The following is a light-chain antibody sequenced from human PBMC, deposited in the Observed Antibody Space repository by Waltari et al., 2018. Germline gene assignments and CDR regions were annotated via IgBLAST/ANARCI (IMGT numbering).Light chain of an antibody. CDR2: EVI. Sequence: YQQRPDKAPKLRGYEVIERPSGVSNRFSGSKSGNTASLTSSGLQAEDEADYYCCSYVGRNIWVFGGGTKVTVL. V-gene: IGLV2-23*02. CDR3: CSYVGRNIWV. J-gene: IGLJ3*02.